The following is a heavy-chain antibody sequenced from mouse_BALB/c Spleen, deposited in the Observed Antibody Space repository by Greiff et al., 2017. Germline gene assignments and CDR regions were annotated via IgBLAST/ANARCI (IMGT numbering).Heavy chain of an antibody. Sequence: EVMLVESGGGLVQPGGSLRLSCATSGFTFTDYYMSWVRQPPGKALEWLGFIRNKANGYTTEYSASVKGRFTISRDNSQSILYLQMNTLRAEDSATYYCASVSLYPRYAMDYWGQGTSVTVSS. J-gene: IGHJ4*01. CDR1: GFTFTDYY. CDR3: ASVSLYPRYAMDY. D-gene: IGHD2-1*01. V-gene: IGHV7-3*02. CDR2: IRNKANGYTT.